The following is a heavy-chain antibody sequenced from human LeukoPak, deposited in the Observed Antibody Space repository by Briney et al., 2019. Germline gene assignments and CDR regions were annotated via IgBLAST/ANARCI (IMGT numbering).Heavy chain of an antibody. V-gene: IGHV4-59*01. CDR2: IYYSGST. J-gene: IGHJ5*02. D-gene: IGHD3-9*01. CDR3: ARDGLRYFDWLLATNNWFDP. CDR1: GGSISSYY. Sequence: SETLSLTCTVSGGSISSYYWSWIRQPPGKGLEWIGYIYYSGSTNYNPSLESRVTISVDTSKNQFSLKLSSVTAADTAVYYCARDGLRYFDWLLATNNWFDPWGQGTLVTVSS.